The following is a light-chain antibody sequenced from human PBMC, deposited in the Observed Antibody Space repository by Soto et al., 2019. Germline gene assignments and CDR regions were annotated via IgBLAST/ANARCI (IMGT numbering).Light chain of an antibody. CDR3: QQYGSSPPIT. J-gene: IGKJ5*01. V-gene: IGKV3-20*01. Sequence: EIVLTQSLGTLSLSPRERATLSCRASQSVSSSYLAWYQQKPGQAPRLLIYGASSRATGIPDRFSGSGSGTDFTLTISRLEPEDFAVYYCQQYGSSPPITFGQGTGLEIK. CDR1: QSVSSSY. CDR2: GAS.